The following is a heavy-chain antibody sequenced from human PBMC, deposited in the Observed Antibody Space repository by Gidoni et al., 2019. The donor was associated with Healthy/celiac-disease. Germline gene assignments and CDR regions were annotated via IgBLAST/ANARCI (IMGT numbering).Heavy chain of an antibody. CDR2: INAGNGNT. CDR1: GYTFTTYA. V-gene: IGHV1-3*01. CDR3: ARGRYDFWSGRIIDY. Sequence: QVQLVQSGAEVRKPGASVKVSCKASGYTFTTYAMHWVLQAPGQRLEWMGWINAGNGNTKYSQKFQGRVTITRDTSASTAYMELSSLRSEDTAVYYCARGRYDFWSGRIIDYWGQGTLVTVSS. J-gene: IGHJ4*02. D-gene: IGHD3-3*01.